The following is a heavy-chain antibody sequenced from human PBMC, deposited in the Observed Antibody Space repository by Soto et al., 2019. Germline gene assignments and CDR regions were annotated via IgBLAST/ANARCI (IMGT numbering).Heavy chain of an antibody. D-gene: IGHD3-22*01. Sequence: QVQLQQWGAGLLKPSETLSLTCAVYGGSFSGYYWSWIRQPPGKGLEWIGEINHSGSTNYNPSLKSRVTISVDTSKNQFSLKLSSVTAADTAVYYCAIGPITTNPRFDPWGQGTLVTVSS. V-gene: IGHV4-34*01. CDR2: INHSGST. CDR1: GGSFSGYY. CDR3: AIGPITTNPRFDP. J-gene: IGHJ5*02.